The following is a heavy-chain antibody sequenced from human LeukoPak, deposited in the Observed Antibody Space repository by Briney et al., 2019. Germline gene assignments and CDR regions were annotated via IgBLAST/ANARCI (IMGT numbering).Heavy chain of an antibody. CDR1: GYTFTSHV. Sequence: ASVKVSCKASGYTFTSHVINWVRQAPGQGLEWMGWMNPSSGNTGYAQKFQGRVTMTRNTSISTAYMELSSLRSEDTAVYYCARGFGYSSSWYVWGQGTLVTVSS. CDR2: MNPSSGNT. V-gene: IGHV1-8*01. J-gene: IGHJ4*02. CDR3: ARGFGYSSSWYV. D-gene: IGHD6-13*01.